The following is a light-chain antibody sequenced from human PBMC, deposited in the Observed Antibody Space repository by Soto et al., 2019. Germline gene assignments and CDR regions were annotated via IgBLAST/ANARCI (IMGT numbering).Light chain of an antibody. CDR2: RND. CDR1: ISNIGRNT. V-gene: IGLV1-44*01. J-gene: IGLJ3*02. Sequence: QSVLTQSPSASGTPGQRVTISCSGCISNIGRNTVNWYQQFPGTAPKVLIYRNDQRPSGVPDRFSASKSGTSASLAISGLQSEDEADYYCAVWDDSLNGPVFGGGTKLTVL. CDR3: AVWDDSLNGPV.